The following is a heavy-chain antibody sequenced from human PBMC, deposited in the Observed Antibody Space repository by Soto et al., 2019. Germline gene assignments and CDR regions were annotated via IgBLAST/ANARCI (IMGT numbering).Heavy chain of an antibody. Sequence: SETLSLTCTVSGGYINTYYWTWSRQPPGKGLEWIGYISHSGSTNYNSSLKSRLTISVDTSKKQFSLKLGSVTAADTAVYYCARANTAMLYFDYWGQGILVTVSS. CDR2: ISHSGST. V-gene: IGHV4-59*01. CDR3: ARANTAMLYFDY. D-gene: IGHD5-18*01. J-gene: IGHJ4*02. CDR1: GGYINTYY.